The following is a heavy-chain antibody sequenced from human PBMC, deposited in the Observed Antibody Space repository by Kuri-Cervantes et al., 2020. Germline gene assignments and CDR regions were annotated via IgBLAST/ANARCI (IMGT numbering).Heavy chain of an antibody. Sequence: SETLSLTCAVYGGSFSGYYWSWIRQPPGKGLEWIGEINHSGSTNYNPSLKCRVTISVDTSKNQFSLKLSSVTAADTAVYYCARELGNLGYFDWLLGKNPYYYGMDVWGQGTTVTVSS. J-gene: IGHJ6*02. CDR2: INHSGST. CDR1: GGSFSGYY. V-gene: IGHV4-34*01. D-gene: IGHD3-9*01. CDR3: ARELGNLGYFDWLLGKNPYYYGMDV.